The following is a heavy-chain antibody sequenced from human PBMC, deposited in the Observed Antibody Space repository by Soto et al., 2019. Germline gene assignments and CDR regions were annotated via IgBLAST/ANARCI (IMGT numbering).Heavy chain of an antibody. CDR3: ANLGSYYGWGGEYSYYYTDV. V-gene: IGHV4-59*08. CDR2: IYYSGST. Sequence: SETLSLTCTVSGGSISSYYWSWIRQPPGKGLEWIGYIYYSGSTNYNPSLKSRVTISVDTSKNQFSLKLSSVTAVDAAVYYCANLGSYYGWGGEYSYYYTDVWGKGTTVTVSS. CDR1: GGSISSYY. D-gene: IGHD3-10*01. J-gene: IGHJ6*03.